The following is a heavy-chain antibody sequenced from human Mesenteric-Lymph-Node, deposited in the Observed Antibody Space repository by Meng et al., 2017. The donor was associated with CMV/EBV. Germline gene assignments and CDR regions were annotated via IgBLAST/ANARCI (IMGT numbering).Heavy chain of an antibody. CDR2: IIPILGIA. CDR3: AGGIAAAGSRWFDP. CDR1: GGTFSSYT. D-gene: IGHD6-13*01. V-gene: IGHV1-69*02. J-gene: IGHJ5*02. Sequence: QVQLVQSGAEVKRPGSSVKFSCKASGGTFSSYTIRRFALAPGQGLEWMGRIIPILGIANYAQKFQGRVTITADKSTSTAYMELSSLRSEDTAVYYCAGGIAAAGSRWFDPWGQGTLVTVSS.